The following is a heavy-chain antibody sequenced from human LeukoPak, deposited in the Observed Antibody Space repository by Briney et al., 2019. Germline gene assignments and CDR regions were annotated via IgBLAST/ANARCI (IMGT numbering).Heavy chain of an antibody. Sequence: SQTLSLTCTVSGGSISSGDYYWSWIRQPPGKGLEWIGYIYYSGSTYYNPSLQSRVIISVDTSKNQFSLKLTSVTAADTAVYYCARALYSMTTVSTEYWFDYWGQGTLVTVSS. CDR1: GGSISSGDYY. D-gene: IGHD4-17*01. J-gene: IGHJ4*02. CDR3: ARALYSMTTVSTEYWFDY. V-gene: IGHV4-30-4*01. CDR2: IYYSGST.